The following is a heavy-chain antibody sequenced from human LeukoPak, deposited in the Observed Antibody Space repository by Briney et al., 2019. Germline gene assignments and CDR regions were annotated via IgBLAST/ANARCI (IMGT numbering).Heavy chain of an antibody. CDR1: GYTFTGYY. CDR3: ARVGYQGGGFFAVDY. CDR2: INPNSGGT. J-gene: IGHJ4*02. Sequence: GASVKVSCKASGYTFTGYYMHWVRQAPGQGLEWMGWINPNSGGTNYAQKFQGRVTMTRDTSISTAYMELSRLRSDDTAVYYCARVGYQGGGFFAVDYWGQGTLVTVSS. V-gene: IGHV1-2*02. D-gene: IGHD3-16*01.